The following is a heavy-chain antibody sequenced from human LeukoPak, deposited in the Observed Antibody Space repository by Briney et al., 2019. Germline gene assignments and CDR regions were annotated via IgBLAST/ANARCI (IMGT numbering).Heavy chain of an antibody. D-gene: IGHD4-17*01. CDR2: IYSGGST. Sequence: GGSLRLSCAASGFTVSSNYMSWVRQAPGKGLEWVSVIYSGGSTYYADSVKGRFTISRDNSKNTLYLQMNSLGAEDTAVYYCARVSGYGDYGGYFDYWGQGTLVTVSS. CDR1: GFTVSSNY. J-gene: IGHJ4*02. V-gene: IGHV3-66*01. CDR3: ARVSGYGDYGGYFDY.